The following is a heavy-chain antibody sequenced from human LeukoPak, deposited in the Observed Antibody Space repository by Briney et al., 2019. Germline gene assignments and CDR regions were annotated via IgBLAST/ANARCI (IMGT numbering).Heavy chain of an antibody. J-gene: IGHJ6*02. D-gene: IGHD6-13*01. CDR1: GYTFTGYY. V-gene: IGHV1-2*02. CDR2: INPNSGGT. Sequence: ASVKLSCKASGYTFTGYYIHWVRQAPGQGLEWMGWINPNSGGTNYAQKFQGRVTMTRDTSISTAYMELSRLRSDDTAVYYCARDSPHSSSWYTPPGMDVWGQGTTVTVSS. CDR3: ARDSPHSSSWYTPPGMDV.